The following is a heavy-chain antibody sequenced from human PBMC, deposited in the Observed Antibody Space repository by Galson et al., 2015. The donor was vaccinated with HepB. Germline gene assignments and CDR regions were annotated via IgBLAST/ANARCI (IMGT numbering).Heavy chain of an antibody. V-gene: IGHV4-34*01. CDR3: AREEGRGGYYYYGMDV. CDR1: GGSFRGYY. Sequence: TLSLTCAVYGGSFRGYYWTWIRQPPGKGLEWIGEVNQDGSTNYNLSLKSRVTISVDTSKNQFSLKLSSVTAADTAVYYCAREEGRGGYYYYGMDVWGQGTTVTVSS. J-gene: IGHJ6*02. CDR2: VNQDGST. D-gene: IGHD3-10*01.